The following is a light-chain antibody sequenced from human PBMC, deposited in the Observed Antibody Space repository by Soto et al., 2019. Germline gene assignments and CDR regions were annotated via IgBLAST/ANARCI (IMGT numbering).Light chain of an antibody. CDR1: TSNLGSNT. CDR3: ATWDDSLNAYV. Sequence: QSVLTQTPSVSGTPGQRATISCSGRTSNLGSNTVHWYQQLPGTAPKRLIHSNNQRPSGVPDRFSGSKSGTSASLAISGLQSEDEADYYCATWDDSLNAYVFGTGTKVTVL. V-gene: IGLV1-44*01. CDR2: SNN. J-gene: IGLJ1*01.